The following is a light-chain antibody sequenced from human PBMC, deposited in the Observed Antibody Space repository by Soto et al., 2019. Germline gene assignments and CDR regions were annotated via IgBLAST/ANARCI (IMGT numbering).Light chain of an antibody. Sequence: DIVLTQSPGTLSLSPGERATLSCRASQRVSSNHLAWYQQKPGQAPRLLIYGGSSRATGIPARFSGSGSGTDFTLTISGLEPEDFAVYYCQQRSNWPLTFGGGTKVDIK. CDR3: QQRSNWPLT. CDR1: QRVSSNH. J-gene: IGKJ4*01. CDR2: GGS. V-gene: IGKV3D-20*02.